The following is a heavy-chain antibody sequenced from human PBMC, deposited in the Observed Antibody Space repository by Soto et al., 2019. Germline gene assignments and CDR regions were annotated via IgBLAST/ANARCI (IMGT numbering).Heavy chain of an antibody. V-gene: IGHV4-59*08. D-gene: IGHD5-12*01. CDR2: IYYSGST. J-gene: IGHJ4*02. Sequence: PSETLSLTCTVSGGSVSSYYWSWIRQSPKKGLEWIGYIYYSGSTKYKPSLKSRVTISVDTSKNQFSLKVSSATAADTAVYYCARHFNRSYDLYYSDYWGLGALVTVSS. CDR3: ARHFNRSYDLYYSDY. CDR1: GGSVSSYY.